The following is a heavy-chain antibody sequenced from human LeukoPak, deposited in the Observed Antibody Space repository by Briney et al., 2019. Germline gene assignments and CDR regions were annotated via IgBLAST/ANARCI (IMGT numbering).Heavy chain of an antibody. J-gene: IGHJ5*02. V-gene: IGHV6-1*01. Sequence: SQTLSLTCAISGDSVSSNSAAWNWIRQSPSRGLEWLGRTYYRSKWYNEYAVSLKSRITIKADKSKNQFSLQLNALTPEDTAIYYCRRGETDIDPWGQGTLVTVSS. CDR2: TYYRSKWYN. D-gene: IGHD1-14*01. CDR1: GDSVSSNSAA. CDR3: RRGETDIDP.